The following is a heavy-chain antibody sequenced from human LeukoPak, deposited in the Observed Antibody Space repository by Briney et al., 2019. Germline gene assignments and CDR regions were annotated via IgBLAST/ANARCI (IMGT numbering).Heavy chain of an antibody. J-gene: IGHJ4*02. CDR3: AREGDSSGYYIMLDY. Sequence: ASVKVSCKASGYTFTGYYMHWVRQAPGQGLEWMGWINPNSGGTNYAQKFQGRVTMTRDTSISTAYMELSRLRSDDTPVYYCAREGDSSGYYIMLDYWGQGTLVTVSS. CDR2: INPNSGGT. V-gene: IGHV1-2*02. CDR1: GYTFTGYY. D-gene: IGHD3-22*01.